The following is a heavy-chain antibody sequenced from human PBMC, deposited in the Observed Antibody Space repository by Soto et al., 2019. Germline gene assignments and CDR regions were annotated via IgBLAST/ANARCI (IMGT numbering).Heavy chain of an antibody. CDR1: GGSISSGGYS. V-gene: IGHV4-30-2*02. D-gene: IGHD6-13*01. CDR2: IYHSGST. Sequence: SETLSLTCAVSGGSISSGGYSWSWIRQPPGKGLEWIGYIYHSGSTYYNPSLKSRVTISVDRSKNQFSLKLSSVTAADTAVYYCASLKPGIEAAEFEYWGQGTLVTVSS. CDR3: ASLKPGIEAAEFEY. J-gene: IGHJ4*02.